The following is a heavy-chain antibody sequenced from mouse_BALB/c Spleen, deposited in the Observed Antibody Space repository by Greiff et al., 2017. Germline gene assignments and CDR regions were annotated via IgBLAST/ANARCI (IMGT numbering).Heavy chain of an antibody. CDR3: ARWSSSLFDY. J-gene: IGHJ2*01. V-gene: IGHV1-82*01. CDR2: IYPGDGDT. D-gene: IGHD1-1*01. Sequence: QVQLKESGPELVKPGASVKISCKASGYAFSSSWMNWVKQRPGQGLEWIGRIYPGDGDTNYNGKFKGKATLTADKSSSTAYMQLSSLTSVDSAVYFCARWSSSLFDYWGQGTTLTVSS. CDR1: GYAFSSSW.